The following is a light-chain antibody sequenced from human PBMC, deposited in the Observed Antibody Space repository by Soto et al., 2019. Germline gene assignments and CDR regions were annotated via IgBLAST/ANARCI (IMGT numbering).Light chain of an antibody. J-gene: IGLJ1*01. CDR2: DVS. CDR1: SSDVGGYNY. V-gene: IGLV2-14*01. CDR3: SSYTSGTLYV. Sequence: QSALTQPASVSGSPGQSITISCTGTSSDVGGYNYVSWYQQHPGKAPKLMIYDVSNRPSGVSNRFSGSKSGNTASLTISGLQAEDEADYYCSSYTSGTLYVFGNGTKVTVL.